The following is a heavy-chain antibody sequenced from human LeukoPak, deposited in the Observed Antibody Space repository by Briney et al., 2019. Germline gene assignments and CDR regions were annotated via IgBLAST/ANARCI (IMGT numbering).Heavy chain of an antibody. CDR2: IYYSGST. V-gene: IGHV4-59*08. CDR3: ARYFYDILTLGGGGLDV. D-gene: IGHD3-9*01. J-gene: IGHJ6*02. Sequence: SETLSLTCTVSGGSITSYYWSWIRQPPGKGLEWIGYIYYSGSTNYNPSLKSRVTISVDTSKNQFSLKLSSVTAADTAMYYCARYFYDILTLGGGGLDVWGQGTTVTVSS. CDR1: GGSITSYY.